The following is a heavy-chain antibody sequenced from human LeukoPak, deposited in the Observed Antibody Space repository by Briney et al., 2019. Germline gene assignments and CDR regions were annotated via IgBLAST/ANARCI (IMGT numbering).Heavy chain of an antibody. V-gene: IGHV4-34*01. J-gene: IGHJ6*03. CDR1: GGSFSGYY. CDR2: INHSGST. D-gene: IGHD3-22*01. Sequence: SETLSLTCAVYGGSFSGYYWSWIRQPPGKGLEWIGEINHSGSTNYNPSLKSRVTISVDTSKNQFSLKLSSVTAADTAVYYCARGLASYYYDSSGYYPYYYYYMDVWGKGTTVTVSS. CDR3: ARGLASYYYDSSGYYPYYYYYMDV.